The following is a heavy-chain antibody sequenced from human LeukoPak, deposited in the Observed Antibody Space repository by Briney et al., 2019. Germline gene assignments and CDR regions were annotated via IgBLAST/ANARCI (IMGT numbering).Heavy chain of an antibody. V-gene: IGHV4-34*01. CDR3: ARVSATVVTQSFDY. D-gene: IGHD4-23*01. Sequence: KPSETLSLTCAVYGGSFSGYYWSWIRQPPGKGLEWIGEINHSGSTNYNPSLKSRVTISVDTSKNQFSLKLSSVTAADTAVYYCARVSATVVTQSFDYWGQGTLVTVSS. CDR2: INHSGST. J-gene: IGHJ4*02. CDR1: GGSFSGYY.